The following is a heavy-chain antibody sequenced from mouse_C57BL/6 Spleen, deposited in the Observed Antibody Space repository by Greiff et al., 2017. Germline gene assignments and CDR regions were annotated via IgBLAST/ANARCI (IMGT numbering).Heavy chain of an antibody. J-gene: IGHJ3*01. CDR1: GFTFSSYT. Sequence: EVQVVESGGGLVKPGGSLKLSCAASGFTFSSYTMSWVRQTPEKRLEWVATISGGGGNTYYPDSVKGRFTISRDNAKNTLYLQMSSLRSEDTALYYCAKAGLGRFAYWGQGTLVTVSA. CDR3: AKAGLGRFAY. D-gene: IGHD4-1*01. V-gene: IGHV5-9*01. CDR2: ISGGGGNT.